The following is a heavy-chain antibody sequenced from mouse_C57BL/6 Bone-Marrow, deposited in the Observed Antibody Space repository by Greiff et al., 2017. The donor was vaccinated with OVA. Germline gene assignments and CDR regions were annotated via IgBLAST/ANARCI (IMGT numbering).Heavy chain of an antibody. CDR1: GYTFTDYY. CDR2: INPNNGGT. J-gene: IGHJ3*01. V-gene: IGHV1-26*01. D-gene: IGHD1-1*01. CDR3: GQSPYYYGSSWFAY. Sequence: EVQLQQSGPELVKPGASVKISCKASGYTFTDYYMNWVKQSHGKSLEWIGDINPNNGGTSYNQKFKGKATLTVDKSSSTAYMELRSLTSEDSAVYYCGQSPYYYGSSWFAYWGQGTLVTVSA.